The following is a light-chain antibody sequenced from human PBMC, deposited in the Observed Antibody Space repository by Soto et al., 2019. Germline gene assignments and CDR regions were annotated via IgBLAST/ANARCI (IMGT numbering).Light chain of an antibody. CDR2: SSI. CDR3: AAWDDSLEEDV. J-gene: IGLJ1*01. CDR1: ASNIGSKS. V-gene: IGLV1-44*01. Sequence: QSVLTQPPSASGTPGQRVTISCSGSASNIGSKSVNWYQQFPGTAPKLLIYSSIYRPSGVPARMSASKSGTSASLAISGLQSEDEADYFCAAWDDSLEEDVFGTGTKVTVL.